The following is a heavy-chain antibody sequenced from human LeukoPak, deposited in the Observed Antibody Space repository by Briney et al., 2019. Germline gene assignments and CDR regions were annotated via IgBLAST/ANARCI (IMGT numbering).Heavy chain of an antibody. Sequence: SETLSLTCAVSGYSISSGYYWGWTRQPPGKGLEWIGSIYSGSTYNNPSLKSRVTISVDTSKNQFSLKLSSVTAADTAVYYCARIYCSSTTCYPDNWGQGTLVAVSS. CDR1: GYSISSGYY. CDR2: IYSGST. J-gene: IGHJ4*02. D-gene: IGHD2-2*01. V-gene: IGHV4-38-2*01. CDR3: ARIYCSSTTCYPDN.